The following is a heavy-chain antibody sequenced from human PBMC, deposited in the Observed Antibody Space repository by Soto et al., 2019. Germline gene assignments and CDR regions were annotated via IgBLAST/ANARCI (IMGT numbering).Heavy chain of an antibody. D-gene: IGHD1-26*01. J-gene: IGHJ4*02. CDR1: GYSLAGFL. CDR3: SCQRSGTDRDTSFQYCLDS. Sequence: GQSMKVSWQLAGYSLAGFLSAWVSPQERKCLEWMGRIDPSDSHTYYSPSFRGHGTISATKSITTVFLQWSSLRVSDTAMYECSCQRSGTDRDTSFQYCLDSWGQGTPVTVSS. CDR2: IDPSDSHT. V-gene: IGHV5-10-1*01.